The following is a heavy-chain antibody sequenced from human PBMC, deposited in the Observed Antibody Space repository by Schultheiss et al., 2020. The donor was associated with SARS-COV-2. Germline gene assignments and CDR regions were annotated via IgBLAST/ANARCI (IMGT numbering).Heavy chain of an antibody. CDR1: GGSISSSSYY. V-gene: IGHV4-61*05. CDR3: ARHLGAARTTDDAFDS. D-gene: IGHD6-6*01. J-gene: IGHJ3*02. CDR2: IYYSGST. Sequence: SQTLSLTCTVSGGSISSSSYYWGWIRQPPGKGLEWIGYIYYSGSTNYNPSLKSRVTISVDTSKNQFSLKLTSVTAADTAVYYCARHLGAARTTDDAFDSWGQGTRVTVSS.